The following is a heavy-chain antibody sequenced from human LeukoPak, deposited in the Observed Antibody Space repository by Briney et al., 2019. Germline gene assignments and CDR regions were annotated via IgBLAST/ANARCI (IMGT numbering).Heavy chain of an antibody. J-gene: IGHJ4*02. V-gene: IGHV3-43*01. Sequence: GGSLRLSCAASGFTFDDYTMHWVRQAPGKGLEWVSLISWDRGSTYYADSVKGRFTISRDNSKNSLYLQMNSLRTEDTALYYCAKQRFDSSGWYDYWGQGTLVTVSS. CDR3: AKQRFDSSGWYDY. D-gene: IGHD6-19*01. CDR2: ISWDRGST. CDR1: GFTFDDYT.